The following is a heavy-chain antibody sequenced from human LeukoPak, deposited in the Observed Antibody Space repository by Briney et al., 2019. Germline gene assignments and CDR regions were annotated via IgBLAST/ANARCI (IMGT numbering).Heavy chain of an antibody. CDR1: GFTFSSCG. J-gene: IGHJ4*02. CDR3: AKPTSGDGSFLIDY. Sequence: GGSLRLSCAASGFTFSSCGMHWVRQAPGKGLEWVAVIWYDGSYTYYAESVKGRFTISRDNSRNTLYLQMSSLRAEDTAVYYCAKPTSGDGSFLIDYWGQGTLVTVSS. V-gene: IGHV3-33*06. CDR2: IWYDGSYT. D-gene: IGHD1-26*01.